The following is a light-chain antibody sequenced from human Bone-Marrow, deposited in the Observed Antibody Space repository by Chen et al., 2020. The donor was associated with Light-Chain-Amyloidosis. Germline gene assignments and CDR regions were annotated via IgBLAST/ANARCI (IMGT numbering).Light chain of an antibody. Sequence: DIVLTQSPVTLSLSPGEGANLSCSASQTISSNYLTWYQQKFGQAPRLLIYGSSSRATGIPDRFTGSGSGTDFTLTINRLEPEDFAMYYCQQYGTSPLTFGGGTKVEIK. CDR2: GSS. CDR3: QQYGTSPLT. J-gene: IGKJ4*01. V-gene: IGKV3-20*01. CDR1: QTISSNY.